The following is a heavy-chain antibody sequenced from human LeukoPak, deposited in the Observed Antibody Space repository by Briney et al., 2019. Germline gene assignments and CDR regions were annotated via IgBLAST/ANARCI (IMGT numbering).Heavy chain of an antibody. CDR1: GFTFSSYG. CDR2: ISYDGSNK. V-gene: IGHV3-30*18. J-gene: IGHJ4*02. Sequence: QTGGSLRLSCAASGFTFSSYGMHWVRQAPGKGLEWVAVISYDGSNKYYADSVKGRFTFSRDNSKNTLYLQMNSLRAEDTAVYYCAKSTLGSSWFDYWGQGTLVTVSS. CDR3: AKSTLGSSWFDY. D-gene: IGHD6-13*01.